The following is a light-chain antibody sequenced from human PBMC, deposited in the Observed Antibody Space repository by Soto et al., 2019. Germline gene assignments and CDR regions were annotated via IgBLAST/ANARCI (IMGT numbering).Light chain of an antibody. CDR2: GAS. V-gene: IGKV3-15*01. Sequence: EIVMTQSPGTLSVSPGERATLSCRASQSVSSNLAWYQQKPGQAPRLLIYGASTRAPGIPVRFSGSGSGTEFTLTISSLQSEYFATYYCQQYNNWPPITFGGGTKVEIK. CDR1: QSVSSN. J-gene: IGKJ4*01. CDR3: QQYNNWPPIT.